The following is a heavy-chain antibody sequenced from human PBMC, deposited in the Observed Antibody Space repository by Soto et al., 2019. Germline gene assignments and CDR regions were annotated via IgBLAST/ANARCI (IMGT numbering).Heavy chain of an antibody. J-gene: IGHJ6*02. D-gene: IGHD3-3*01. CDR2: ISSSGSTI. V-gene: IGHV3-48*03. Sequence: LRLSCAASGFTFSSYEMNWVRQAPGKGLEWVSYISSSGSTIYYADSVKGRFTISRDNAKNSLYLQMNTLRAEDTAVYYCAIVGRYDFWSGYPGYNFYGMDVWGQGTTVTVSS. CDR1: GFTFSSYE. CDR3: AIVGRYDFWSGYPGYNFYGMDV.